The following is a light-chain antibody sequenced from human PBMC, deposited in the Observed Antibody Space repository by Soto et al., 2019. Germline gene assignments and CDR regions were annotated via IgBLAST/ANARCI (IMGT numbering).Light chain of an antibody. CDR1: SSDIGAGYR. J-gene: IGLJ2*01. V-gene: IGLV1-44*01. Sequence: QSVLTQPPSVSGAPGERVTISCTGSSSDIGAGYRVRWYQQVPGTAPKLLIYRNNQRPSGVPDRLSGSKSGTSASLAISGLQSEDEADYYCAAWDDSLNGVVFGGGTKLTVL. CDR3: AAWDDSLNGVV. CDR2: RNN.